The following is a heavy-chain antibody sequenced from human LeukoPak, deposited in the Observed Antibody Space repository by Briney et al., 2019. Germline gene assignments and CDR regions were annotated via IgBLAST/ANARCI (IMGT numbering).Heavy chain of an antibody. J-gene: IGHJ4*02. Sequence: SQTLSLTCTVSGGSISSGDYYRSWIRQPPGKGLEWIGYIYYSGSTYYTPSLKSRVTTSVDTSKNQISLKLTSVTAADTAVYYCARDSGYGYGPLDCWGQGILVTVSS. D-gene: IGHD5-12*01. CDR2: IYYSGST. CDR1: GGSISSGDYY. CDR3: ARDSGYGYGPLDC. V-gene: IGHV4-30-4*01.